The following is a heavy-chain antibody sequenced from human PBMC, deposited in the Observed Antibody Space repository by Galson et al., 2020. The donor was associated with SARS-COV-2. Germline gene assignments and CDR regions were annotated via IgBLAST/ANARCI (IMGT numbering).Heavy chain of an antibody. CDR2: ISGSGGST. D-gene: IGHD3-22*01. V-gene: IGHV3-23*01. CDR1: GFTFSSYA. CDR3: AKRANDYDSSGYYDY. J-gene: IGHJ4*02. Sequence: GESLKISCAASGFTFSSYAMNWVRQAPGKGLEWVSAISGSGGSTYYADSVKGRFTISRDNSKNTLYLQMNSLRAEDPAVYPCAKRANDYDSSGYYDYWGQGTLVTVSS.